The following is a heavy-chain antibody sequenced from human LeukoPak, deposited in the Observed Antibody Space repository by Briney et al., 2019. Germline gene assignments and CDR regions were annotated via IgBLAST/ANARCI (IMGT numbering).Heavy chain of an antibody. J-gene: IGHJ4*02. V-gene: IGHV4-61*02. CDR3: ARGAYGSGTYYFDY. Sequence: SETLSLTCTVSGGSISSGSYYWSWIRQPAGKGLEWIGRTYTSGSTNYNPTLKSRVTISVDTSKNQFSLKLSSVTAADTAVYYCARGAYGSGTYYFDYWGQGTLVSVSS. CDR1: GGSISSGSYY. CDR2: TYTSGST. D-gene: IGHD3-10*01.